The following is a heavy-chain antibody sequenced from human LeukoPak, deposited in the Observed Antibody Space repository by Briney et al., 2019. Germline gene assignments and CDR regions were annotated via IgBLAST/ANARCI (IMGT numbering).Heavy chain of an antibody. CDR3: ARGQAYYMDV. J-gene: IGHJ6*03. CDR1: GGSISSYY. Sequence: SETLSLTCTVSGGSISSYYWNWIRQPPGKGLEWIGSIYYSGSTYYNPSLKSRVTISVDTSKNQFSLKLSSVTAADTAVYYCARGQAYYMDVWGKGTTVTVSS. CDR2: IYYSGST. V-gene: IGHV4-59*12.